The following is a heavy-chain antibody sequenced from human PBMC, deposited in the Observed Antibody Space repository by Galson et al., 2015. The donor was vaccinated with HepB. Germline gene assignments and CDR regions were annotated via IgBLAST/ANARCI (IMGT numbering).Heavy chain of an antibody. CDR2: IIPMFGTA. J-gene: IGHJ5*02. Sequence: SVKVSCKASGGIFSSYAISWVRQAPGQGLEWMGGIIPMFGTANYAQKFQGRVAITADESTSTAYMELSSLRSEDTAVYFCSRVGRFASGSSPFDNWGQGTLVTVSS. D-gene: IGHD6-13*01. V-gene: IGHV1-69*13. CDR3: SRVGRFASGSSPFDN. CDR1: GGIFSSYA.